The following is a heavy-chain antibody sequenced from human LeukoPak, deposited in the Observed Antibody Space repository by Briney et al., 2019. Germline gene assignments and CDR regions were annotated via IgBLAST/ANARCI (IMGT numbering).Heavy chain of an antibody. J-gene: IGHJ5*02. V-gene: IGHV4-34*01. D-gene: IGHD3-16*02. CDR2: INHSGST. CDR3: ARGVARYYDYVWGSYRKNWFDP. CDR1: GGSFSGYY. Sequence: SETLSLTCAVYGGSFSGYYWSWIRQPPGKGLEWIGEINHSGSTNYNPSLKGRVTISVDTSKNQFSLKLSSVTAADTAVYYCARGVARYYDYVWGSYRKNWFDPWGQGTLVTVSS.